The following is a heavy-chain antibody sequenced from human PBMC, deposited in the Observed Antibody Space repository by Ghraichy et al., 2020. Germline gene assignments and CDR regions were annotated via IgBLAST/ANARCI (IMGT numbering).Heavy chain of an antibody. Sequence: GGSLRLSCEASGFSLNTHWMHWVRQAPGKGPMWVSRVNTDGSNTAYADSGRGRFTISRDKARNTMWLQMNSLRFDDTAVYYCVAATPSSDHWGQGTLVTVSS. D-gene: IGHD6-25*01. V-gene: IGHV3-74*01. CDR3: VAATPSSDH. CDR2: VNTDGSNT. CDR1: GFSLNTHW. J-gene: IGHJ4*02.